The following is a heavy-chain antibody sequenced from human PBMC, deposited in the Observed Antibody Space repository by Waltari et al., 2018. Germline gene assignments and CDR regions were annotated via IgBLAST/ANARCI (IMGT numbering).Heavy chain of an antibody. CDR1: GGSISTSGYY. Sequence: QLQLQESGPGLVKASETLSLICTVSGGSISTSGYYWGWIRQPPGKGLEWIGGLYYSGGTYYTPSLKIRVTISVDSSKNQFSLKLSSVTAADTAVYYCARLLAEAGMGGIYWGQGTLVTVSS. CDR3: ARLLAEAGMGGIY. J-gene: IGHJ4*02. D-gene: IGHD6-13*01. CDR2: LYYSGGT. V-gene: IGHV4-39*01.